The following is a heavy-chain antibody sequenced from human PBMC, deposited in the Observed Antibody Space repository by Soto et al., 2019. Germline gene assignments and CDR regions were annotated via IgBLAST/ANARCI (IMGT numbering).Heavy chain of an antibody. D-gene: IGHD2-15*01. CDR2: ISSSGYI. CDR1: GFNFNSYT. J-gene: IGHJ6*02. CDR3: ARDCSGGSCYPGMDV. Sequence: GSLKLSRAASGFNFNSYTINLVRQAPGKRLEWLSSISSSGYIFSTDSVRGRFTISRDNAKNSVYLQINSLRAEDTAVYFCARDCSGGSCYPGMDVWGQGTTVTVSS. V-gene: IGHV3-21*01.